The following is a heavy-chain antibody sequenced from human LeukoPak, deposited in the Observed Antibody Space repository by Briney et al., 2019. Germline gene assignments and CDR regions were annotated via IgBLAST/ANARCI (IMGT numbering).Heavy chain of an antibody. J-gene: IGHJ6*02. Sequence: SQTLSLTCAISGDSVSNNSATWNWIRQSLSRGLEWLGRTYYRSKWYNDYAVSMKSRITINPDTSKNQFSLQLNSVTPEDTAVYYCARRKAATFGMDVWGQGTTITVSS. V-gene: IGHV6-1*01. CDR3: ARRKAATFGMDV. CDR2: TYYRSKWYN. CDR1: GDSVSNNSAT. D-gene: IGHD6-13*01.